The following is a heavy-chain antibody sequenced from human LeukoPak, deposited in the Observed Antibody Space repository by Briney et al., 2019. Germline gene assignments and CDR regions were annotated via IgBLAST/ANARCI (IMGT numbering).Heavy chain of an antibody. V-gene: IGHV3-21*01. D-gene: IGHD5-12*01. J-gene: IGHJ4*02. CDR3: TRDRGYSGFAHGY. CDR1: GFTFNSYA. Sequence: GGSLRLSCAASGFTFNSYALGWVRQAPGKGLEWVSSILNSSYIYYADSVRGRFTISRDNTENSLILQMNRLRVEDTAVYYCTRDRGYSGFAHGYWGQGSLVTVSS. CDR2: ILNSSYI.